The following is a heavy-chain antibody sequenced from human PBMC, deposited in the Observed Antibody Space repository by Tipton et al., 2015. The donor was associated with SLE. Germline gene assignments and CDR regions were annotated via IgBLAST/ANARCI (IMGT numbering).Heavy chain of an antibody. V-gene: IGHV4-4*07. D-gene: IGHD1-26*01. Sequence: TLSLTCTVSGDSIRIYYWSWIRQPAGKGLEWIGQIHSSGSTSYNPSLKSRVSISVDMSKNQVSLKLSSVTAADTALYYCARHFSGSYSFDYWGQGKLVTVSS. CDR3: ARHFSGSYSFDY. CDR1: GDSIRIYY. J-gene: IGHJ4*02. CDR2: IHSSGST.